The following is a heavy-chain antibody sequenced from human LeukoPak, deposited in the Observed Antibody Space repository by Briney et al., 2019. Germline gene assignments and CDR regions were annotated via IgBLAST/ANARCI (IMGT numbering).Heavy chain of an antibody. CDR3: ARDTHMVRGVIIRSRFDY. CDR1: GYTFTSYG. J-gene: IGHJ4*02. CDR2: ISAYNGNT. D-gene: IGHD3-10*01. Sequence: ASVKVSCKASGYTFTSYGISWVRQAPGQGLEWMGWISAYNGNTNYAQKLQGRVTMTTDTSTSTAYMELRSLRSDDTAVYYCARDTHMVRGVIIRSRFDYWGQGTLATVSS. V-gene: IGHV1-18*01.